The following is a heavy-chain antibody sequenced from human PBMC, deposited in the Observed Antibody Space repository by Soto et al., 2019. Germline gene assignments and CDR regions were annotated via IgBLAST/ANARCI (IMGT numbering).Heavy chain of an antibody. V-gene: IGHV3-23*01. CDR1: GFTISSYA. J-gene: IGHJ4*02. D-gene: IGHD2-15*01. CDR2: ISGSAGST. Sequence: EVQLLESGGGLVQPGGSLRLSCAASGFTISSYAMSWVRQAPGKGLEWVSAISGSAGSTYYADSMKGRFTISRDNSKNTRYLQMDCLGADDTALYYCAKVGRVGGGSRPLGYWCQGTLVTVST. CDR3: AKVGRVGGGSRPLGY.